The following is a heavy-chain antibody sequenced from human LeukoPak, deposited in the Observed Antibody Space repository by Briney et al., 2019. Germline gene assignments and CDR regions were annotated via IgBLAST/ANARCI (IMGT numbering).Heavy chain of an antibody. CDR2: IYSGGIT. D-gene: IGHD6-19*01. J-gene: IGHJ4*02. CDR1: GFTVSNSY. Sequence: GGSLRLSCAASGFTVSNSYMTWVHQAPGRGLEWVSVIYSGGITYYADSVKGRFTISRDNSKNTLYLQMNNLRAEDTAVYYCARDGGSAWLYIDYWGQGTLVTVSS. CDR3: ARDGGSAWLYIDY. V-gene: IGHV3-53*01.